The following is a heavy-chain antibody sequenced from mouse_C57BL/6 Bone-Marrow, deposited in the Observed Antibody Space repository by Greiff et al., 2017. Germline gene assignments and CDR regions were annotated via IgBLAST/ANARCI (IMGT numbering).Heavy chain of an antibody. Sequence: EVKLVESGGGLVQPGGSLKLSCAASGFTFSDYYMYWVRQTPEKRLEWVAYISNGGGSTYYPDTVKGRFTISRDNAKNTLYLQMSRLKSEDTAMYYCAREDYYGSFAYWGQGTLVTVSA. CDR2: ISNGGGST. D-gene: IGHD1-1*01. CDR1: GFTFSDYY. J-gene: IGHJ3*01. V-gene: IGHV5-12*01. CDR3: AREDYYGSFAY.